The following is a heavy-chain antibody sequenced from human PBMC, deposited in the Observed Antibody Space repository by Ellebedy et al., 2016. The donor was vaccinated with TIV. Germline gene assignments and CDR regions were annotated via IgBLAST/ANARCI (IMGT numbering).Heavy chain of an antibody. CDR2: ISNRDRT. D-gene: IGHD1-14*01. Sequence: SETLSLTCTVSGDSISSSSDYWVWIRQPPGKGLEWIGAISNRDRTDYNPSLKSRVVILVDASKNQFFLKLTSVTAADTAVYYCATFNQYYTYLGVWGKGTTVTVSS. CDR1: GDSISSSSDY. V-gene: IGHV4-39*01. J-gene: IGHJ6*03. CDR3: ATFNQYYTYLGV.